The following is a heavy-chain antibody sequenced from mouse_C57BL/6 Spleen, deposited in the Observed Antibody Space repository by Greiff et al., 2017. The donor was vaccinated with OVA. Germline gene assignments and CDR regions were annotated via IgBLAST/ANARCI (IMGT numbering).Heavy chain of an antibody. CDR2: ISGGGGHT. Sequence: EVQRVESGGGLVKPGGSLKLSCAASGFTFSSYTLSWVRQTPEKRLEWVATISGGGGHTYYPDSVKGRFTISRDNAKNTLYLQMSSLRSEDTALYYCARPLYYGYDGFAYWGQGTLVTVSA. CDR3: ARPLYYGYDGFAY. CDR1: GFTFSSYT. J-gene: IGHJ3*01. V-gene: IGHV5-9*01. D-gene: IGHD2-2*01.